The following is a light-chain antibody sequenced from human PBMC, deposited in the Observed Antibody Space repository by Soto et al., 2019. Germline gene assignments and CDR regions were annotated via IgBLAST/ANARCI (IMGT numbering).Light chain of an antibody. CDR3: QQSSNWPRT. CDR1: QFIGNS. Sequence: EIVMTQSPATLSVSPGERVTLSCRASQFIGNSLAWYQQRPGQPPRLLIYGASTRAAGISARFSGSGSGTEFTLTISSLQSEDFAVYYCQQSSNWPRTFRQGTKVDIK. J-gene: IGKJ1*01. V-gene: IGKV3-15*01. CDR2: GAS.